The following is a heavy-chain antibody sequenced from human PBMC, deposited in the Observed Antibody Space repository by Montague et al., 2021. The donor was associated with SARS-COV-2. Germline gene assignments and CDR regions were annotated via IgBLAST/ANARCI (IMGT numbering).Heavy chain of an antibody. Sequence: TLSLTCSVSGGSMSSVGYYWSWLRQHPGKGLEWIGYIYYNGNTYYNPSLKSRISISLDTSKSQFSLNLTSVTAADTAVYYCARGPYRIFDIWGQGALVTVSS. CDR2: IYYNGNT. CDR3: ARGPYRIFDI. V-gene: IGHV4-31*03. J-gene: IGHJ4*02. CDR1: GGSMSSVGYY. D-gene: IGHD3-16*02.